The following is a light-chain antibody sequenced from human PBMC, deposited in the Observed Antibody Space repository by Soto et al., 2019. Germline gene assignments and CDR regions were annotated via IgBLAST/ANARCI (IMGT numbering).Light chain of an antibody. CDR3: QQYNDWPRT. J-gene: IGKJ1*01. V-gene: IGKV3-15*01. CDR1: QSVSRN. CDR2: GAS. Sequence: EIVMTQSPATLSVSPGERATLSCRASQSVSRNLAWYQQKPGRAPRLLIYGASTRATGIPARFSGSGSGTEFTLTISSLQSEDFAVYYCQQYNDWPRTFGQGTKVEIK.